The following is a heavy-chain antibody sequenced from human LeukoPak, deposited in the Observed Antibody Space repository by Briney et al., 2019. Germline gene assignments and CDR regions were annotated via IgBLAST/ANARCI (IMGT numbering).Heavy chain of an antibody. D-gene: IGHD3-22*01. CDR1: GGSFSGYY. V-gene: IGHV4-34*01. J-gene: IGHJ4*02. Sequence: PSETLSLTCAVYGGSFSGYYWSWIRQPPGKGLEWIGEINHSGSTNYNPSLKSRVTISVDTSKNQFSLKLSSVTAADAAVYYCARVKSAYYGDYWGQGTLVTVSS. CDR2: INHSGST. CDR3: ARVKSAYYGDY.